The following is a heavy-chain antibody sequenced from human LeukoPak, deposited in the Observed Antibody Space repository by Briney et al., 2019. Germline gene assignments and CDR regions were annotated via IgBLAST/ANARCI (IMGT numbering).Heavy chain of an antibody. J-gene: IGHJ4*02. CDR3: ATSSKGGDWGDFDY. CDR2: ISSSSSTI. CDR1: GFTFSSYS. V-gene: IGHV3-48*01. Sequence: GGSLRLSCAASGFTFSSYSMNWVRQAPGKGLEWVSYISSSSSTIYYADSVKGRFTISRDNAKNSLYLQMNSLRAEDTAVYYCATSSKGGDWGDFDYWGQGTLVTVSS. D-gene: IGHD2-21*02.